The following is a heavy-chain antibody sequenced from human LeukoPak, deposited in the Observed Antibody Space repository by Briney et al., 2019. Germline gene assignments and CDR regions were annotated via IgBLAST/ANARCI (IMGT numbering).Heavy chain of an antibody. D-gene: IGHD3-10*01. CDR3: ARQEYYYGSGTILFDY. V-gene: IGHV4-4*07. Sequence: SETLSLTCTVSGGSISSYYWSWIRQPAGKGLEWIGRIYTSGSTNYNPSLKSRVTMSVDTSKNQFSLKLSSVTAADTAVYYCARQEYYYGSGTILFDYWGQGTLVTVSS. J-gene: IGHJ4*02. CDR1: GGSISSYY. CDR2: IYTSGST.